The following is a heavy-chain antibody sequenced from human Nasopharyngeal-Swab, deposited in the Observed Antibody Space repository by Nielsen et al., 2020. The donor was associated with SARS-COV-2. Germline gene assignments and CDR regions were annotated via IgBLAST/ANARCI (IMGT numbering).Heavy chain of an antibody. CDR3: AKDLQKWLVLGGYYYYNMDV. CDR1: GFTFSSYS. CDR2: ISSSSSTI. V-gene: IGHV3-48*02. Sequence: GESLKISCAASGFTFSSYSMNWVRQAPGKGLEWVSYISSSSSTIYYADSVKGRFTISRDNAKNSLYLQMNSLRDEDTAVYYCAKDLQKWLVLGGYYYYNMDVWGQGTTVTVSS. D-gene: IGHD6-19*01. J-gene: IGHJ6*02.